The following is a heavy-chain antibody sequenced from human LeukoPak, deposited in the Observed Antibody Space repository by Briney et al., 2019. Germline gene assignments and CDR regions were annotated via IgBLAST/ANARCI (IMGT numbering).Heavy chain of an antibody. Sequence: GGSLRLSCAASGFTFSSYGMHWVRQAPGKGLEWVAVIWYDGSNKYYADSVKGRFTISRDNSKNTLYLQMNSLRAEDTAVYYCARDEYGDYYYYGMDVWGQGTTVTVSS. D-gene: IGHD4-17*01. CDR3: ARDEYGDYYYYGMDV. V-gene: IGHV3-33*01. CDR1: GFTFSSYG. J-gene: IGHJ6*02. CDR2: IWYDGSNK.